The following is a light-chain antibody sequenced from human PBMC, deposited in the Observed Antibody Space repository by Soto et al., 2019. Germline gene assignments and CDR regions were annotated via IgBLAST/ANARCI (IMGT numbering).Light chain of an antibody. CDR2: AAS. V-gene: IGKV1-39*01. CDR1: QSISSY. Sequence: DIPMTQSPSSLSASVGDRVTITCRASQSISSYLNWYQQKPGKAPKLLIYAASSLQSGVPSRFSGSGSGTDFTLTISSLLPEDFATYYCQQSYSTPPLTFGGGTKVEIK. J-gene: IGKJ4*01. CDR3: QQSYSTPPLT.